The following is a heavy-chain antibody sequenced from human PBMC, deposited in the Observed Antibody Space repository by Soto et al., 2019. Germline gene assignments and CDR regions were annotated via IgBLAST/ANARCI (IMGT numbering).Heavy chain of an antibody. D-gene: IGHD3-10*01. J-gene: IGHJ4*02. V-gene: IGHV4-30-2*01. CDR3: ARAAAPRSYYFDY. CDR1: GGSISSGGYS. Sequence: SETLSLTCAVSGGSISSGGYSWSWIRQPPGKGLEWIGYIYHSGSTYYNPSLKSRVTISVDRSKNQFSLKLSSVTAADTAVYYCARAAAPRSYYFDYWGQGTLVTVSS. CDR2: IYHSGST.